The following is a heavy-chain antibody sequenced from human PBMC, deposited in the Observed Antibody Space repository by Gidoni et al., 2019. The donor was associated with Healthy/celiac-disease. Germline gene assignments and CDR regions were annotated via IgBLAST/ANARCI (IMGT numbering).Heavy chain of an antibody. CDR3: ARAVRSYGGNPRWFDP. V-gene: IGHV4-34*01. J-gene: IGHJ5*02. Sequence: QVQLQQWGAGLWKPSATLSLTCAVHGGSFSGYYWSWLRHPPGKGLEWLGEINHSGSTNDHPSPKSRVTISVDTSNNQFSLKRSSVTAATTAVYYCARAVRSYGGNPRWFDPWGQGTMVTVSS. CDR2: INHSGST. CDR1: GGSFSGYY. D-gene: IGHD4-17*01.